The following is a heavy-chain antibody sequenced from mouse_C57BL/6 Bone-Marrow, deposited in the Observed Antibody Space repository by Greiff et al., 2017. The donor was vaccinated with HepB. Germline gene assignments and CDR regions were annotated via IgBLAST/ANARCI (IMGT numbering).Heavy chain of an antibody. CDR1: GFTFSDYG. J-gene: IGHJ3*01. Sequence: VQLKESGGGLVKPGGSLKLSCAASGFTFSDYGMHWVRQAPEKGLEWVAYISSGSSTIYYADTVKGRFTISRDNAKNTLFLQMTSLRSEDTAMYYCARPNWEAWFAYWGQGTLVTVSA. V-gene: IGHV5-17*01. CDR3: ARPNWEAWFAY. CDR2: ISSGSSTI. D-gene: IGHD4-1*01.